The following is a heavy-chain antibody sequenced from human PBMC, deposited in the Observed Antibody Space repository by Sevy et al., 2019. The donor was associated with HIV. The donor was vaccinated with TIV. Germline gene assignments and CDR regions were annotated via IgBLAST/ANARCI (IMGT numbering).Heavy chain of an antibody. J-gene: IGHJ3*02. V-gene: IGHV4-59*08. CDR3: ARRNDFDI. CDR2: VYYTGGT. CDR1: GGSINSDH. Sequence: TLSLTCTVSGGSINSDHWNWIRQPPGKGLEWIGYVYYTGGTNYNPSLKNRVTISVDRTKNQFSLKLTSVTAADTTVYYCARRNDFDIWGQGTMVTVSS.